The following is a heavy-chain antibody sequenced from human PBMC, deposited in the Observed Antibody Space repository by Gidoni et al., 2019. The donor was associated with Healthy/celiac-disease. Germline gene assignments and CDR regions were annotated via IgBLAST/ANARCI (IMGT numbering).Heavy chain of an antibody. J-gene: IGHJ4*02. CDR3: ARGGLGYYAPEAYFDY. V-gene: IGHV3-72*01. CDR1: GFTFSDHY. Sequence: EVQLVESGGGLVQPGGSLRLSCAASGFTFSDHYMDWVRQAPGKGLEWVGRTRNKANSYATEYAASVKGRFTISRDDSKNSLYLQMNSLKTEDTAVYYCARGGLGYYAPEAYFDYWGQGTLVTVSS. D-gene: IGHD3-10*01. CDR2: TRNKANSYAT.